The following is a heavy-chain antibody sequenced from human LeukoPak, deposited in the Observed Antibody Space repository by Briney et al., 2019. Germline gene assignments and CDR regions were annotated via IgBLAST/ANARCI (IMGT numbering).Heavy chain of an antibody. CDR3: ARLRLWFGDNDYMDV. Sequence: GGSLRLSCAASEFTFSNYKMNWVRQAPGKGLEWVSSISSSSSYIYYADSVKGRFTISRDNAKNSLYLQMNSLRAEDTAVYYCARLRLWFGDNDYMDVWGKGTTVTVSS. V-gene: IGHV3-21*01. CDR2: ISSSSSYI. CDR1: EFTFSNYK. D-gene: IGHD3-10*01. J-gene: IGHJ6*03.